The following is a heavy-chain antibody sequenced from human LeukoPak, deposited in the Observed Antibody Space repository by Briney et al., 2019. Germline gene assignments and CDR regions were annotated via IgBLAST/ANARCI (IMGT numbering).Heavy chain of an antibody. V-gene: IGHV3-30-3*01. Sequence: PGGSLRLSCAASGFTFSSYAMHWVCQAPGKGLGWVSVISDDGSNKYYADSVKGRFTISRDNSKNTLYLQMNSLSAEDTAVYYWAREALRGYCYGYGLDYWGQGTLVTVSS. D-gene: IGHD5-18*01. J-gene: IGHJ4*02. CDR2: ISDDGSNK. CDR3: AREALRGYCYGYGLDY. CDR1: GFTFSSYA.